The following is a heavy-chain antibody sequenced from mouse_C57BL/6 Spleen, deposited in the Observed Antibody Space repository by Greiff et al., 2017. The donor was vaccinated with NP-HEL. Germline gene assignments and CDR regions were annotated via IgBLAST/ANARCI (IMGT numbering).Heavy chain of an antibody. D-gene: IGHD1-1*01. V-gene: IGHV5-15*01. Sequence: EVKVVESGGGLVQPGGSLKLSCAASGFTFSDYGMAWVRQAPRKGPEWVAFISNLAYSIYYADTVTGRFTISRENAKNTLYLEMSSLRSEDTAMYYCARHNYGSPYYYAMDYWGQGTSVTVSS. J-gene: IGHJ4*01. CDR3: ARHNYGSPYYYAMDY. CDR2: ISNLAYSI. CDR1: GFTFSDYG.